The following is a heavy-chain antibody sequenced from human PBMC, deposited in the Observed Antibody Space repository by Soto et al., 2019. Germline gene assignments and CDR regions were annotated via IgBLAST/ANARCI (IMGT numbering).Heavy chain of an antibody. D-gene: IGHD6-19*01. J-gene: IGHJ5*02. Sequence: SETPSLTCTVSGGSISSYFWSWIRQPPGKGLEWIGYISHSGYTNYNPSLKSRVTISVDTSKNQFSLKVSSVTAADTAVYYCARRPHGYSSLTWLDPWGQGTLVTVSS. CDR2: ISHSGYT. CDR1: GGSISSYF. V-gene: IGHV4-59*08. CDR3: ARRPHGYSSLTWLDP.